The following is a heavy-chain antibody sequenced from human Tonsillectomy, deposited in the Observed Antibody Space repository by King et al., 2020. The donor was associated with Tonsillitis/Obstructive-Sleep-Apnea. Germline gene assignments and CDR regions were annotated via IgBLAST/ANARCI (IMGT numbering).Heavy chain of an antibody. J-gene: IGHJ4*02. CDR3: ARDSGGFHYYDSSGYYTLDY. CDR1: GFTFSIYS. D-gene: IGHD3-22*01. V-gene: IGHV3-21*01. CDR2: ISSSSSYI. Sequence: VQLVESGGGLVKPGGSLRLSCAASGFTFSIYSMNWVRQAPGKGLEWVSSISSSSSYIYYADSVKGRFTISRDNAKNSLYLQMNSLRAEDTAVYYCARDSGGFHYYDSSGYYTLDYWGQGTLVTVSS.